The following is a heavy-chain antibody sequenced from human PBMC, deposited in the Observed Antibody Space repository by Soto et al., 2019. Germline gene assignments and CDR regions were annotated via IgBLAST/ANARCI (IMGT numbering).Heavy chain of an antibody. CDR1: GFTFSSYA. J-gene: IGHJ6*02. V-gene: IGHV3-23*01. CDR2: ISGDTGSI. CDR3: ATGPEGHWYYDGMDV. D-gene: IGHD2-2*01. Sequence: GGSLRLSCAASGFTFSSYAMNWVRQAPGKGLECVSGISGDTGSIYYADSVKGRFTISRDNSKNTLYLQMNSLRAEDTAVYYCATGPEGHWYYDGMDVWGQGTTVTVSS.